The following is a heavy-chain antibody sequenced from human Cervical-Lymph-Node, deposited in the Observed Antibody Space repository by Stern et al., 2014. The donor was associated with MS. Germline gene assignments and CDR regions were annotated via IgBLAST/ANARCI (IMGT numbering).Heavy chain of an antibody. CDR1: GASIDHHF. CDR2: IYYSGIA. J-gene: IGHJ5*02. CDR3: ARATDL. V-gene: IGHV4-59*11. Sequence: QVQLQESGPGLLRPSETLSLTCTVSGASIDHHFWSWIRQPPGKGLEWIGYIYYSGIANYNAYLKGRVAISIDTSRTQFSLRLSSVTAADTAVYYCARATDLWGQGTLVAVSS.